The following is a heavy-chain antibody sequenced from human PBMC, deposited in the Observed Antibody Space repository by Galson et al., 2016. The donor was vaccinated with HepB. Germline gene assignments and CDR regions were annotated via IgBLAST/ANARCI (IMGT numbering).Heavy chain of an antibody. CDR2: IWYDATNK. Sequence: SLRLSCAASGFTFSSYSMNWVRQPPGKGLEWVAIIWYDATNKYYADSVKGRFTISRDNSKNTLYLQMNSLRAEDTAVYYCARDLMGEERWLYKKGGVYYYNGMDVWGQGTTVTVSS. CDR1: GFTFSSYS. V-gene: IGHV3-33*08. CDR3: ARDLMGEERWLYKKGGVYYYNGMDV. J-gene: IGHJ6*02. D-gene: IGHD5-24*01.